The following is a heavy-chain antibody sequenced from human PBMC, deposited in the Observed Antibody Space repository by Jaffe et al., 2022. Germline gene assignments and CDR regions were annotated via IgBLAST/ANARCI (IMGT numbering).Heavy chain of an antibody. V-gene: IGHV4-61*02. Sequence: QVQLQESGPGLVKPSQTLSLTCTVSGGSISSGSYYWSWIRQPAGKGLEWIGRIYTSGSTNYNPSLKSRVTISVDTSKNQFSLKLSSVTAADTAVYYCARENIAVAGTPDPYWYFDLWGRGTLVTVSS. CDR1: GGSISSGSYY. D-gene: IGHD6-19*01. CDR3: ARENIAVAGTPDPYWYFDL. CDR2: IYTSGST. J-gene: IGHJ2*01.